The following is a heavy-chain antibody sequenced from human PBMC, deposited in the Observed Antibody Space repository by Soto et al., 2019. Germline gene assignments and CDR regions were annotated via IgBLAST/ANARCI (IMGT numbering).Heavy chain of an antibody. D-gene: IGHD3-16*02. V-gene: IGHV3-33*01. Sequence: PGGSLRLSCAASGFTFSSYGMHWVRQAPGKGLEWVAVIWYDGSNKYYADSVKGRFTISRDNSKNTLYLQMNSLRAEDTAVYYCARDTAVLVIIPPRECGMDVWGQGTTVTVSS. CDR3: ARDTAVLVIIPPRECGMDV. J-gene: IGHJ6*02. CDR1: GFTFSSYG. CDR2: IWYDGSNK.